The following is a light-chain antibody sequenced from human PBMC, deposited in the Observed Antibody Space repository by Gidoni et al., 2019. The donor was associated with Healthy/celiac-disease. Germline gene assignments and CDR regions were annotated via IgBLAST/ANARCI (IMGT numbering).Light chain of an antibody. CDR1: QDIRNY. CDR2: DAS. V-gene: IGKV1-33*01. CDR3: QQYDNLPWT. Sequence: DIQMTQSPSSLSASVGDRVTITFKASQDIRNYLNLYQQKPGKATKLLIYDASNLETGVLSRFSGSGSGKDFTFTISSLQPEDMATYYCQQYDNLPWTFGQGTKVEIK. J-gene: IGKJ1*01.